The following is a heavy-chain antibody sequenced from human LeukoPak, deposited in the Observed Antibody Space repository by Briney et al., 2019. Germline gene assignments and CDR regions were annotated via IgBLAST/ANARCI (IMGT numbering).Heavy chain of an antibody. CDR3: ARLREDYVWGSYRFDKYNWFDP. V-gene: IGHV1-18*01. D-gene: IGHD3-16*02. Sequence: GASVKVSCKASGYTFTSYGISWVRQAPGQGLEWMGWISAYNGNTNYAPKLQGRVTMTTDTSTSTAYMELRSLRSDDTAVYYCARLREDYVWGSYRFDKYNWFDPWGQGTLVTVSS. J-gene: IGHJ5*02. CDR1: GYTFTSYG. CDR2: ISAYNGNT.